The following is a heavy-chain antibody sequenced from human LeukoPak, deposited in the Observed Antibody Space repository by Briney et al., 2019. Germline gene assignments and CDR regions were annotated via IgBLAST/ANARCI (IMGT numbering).Heavy chain of an antibody. CDR1: GFTFRSYN. CDR3: AKDFSVFYYDSRVFDY. V-gene: IGHV3-21*01. CDR2: ISSSSSYI. D-gene: IGHD3-22*01. J-gene: IGHJ4*02. Sequence: GGSLRLSCAASGFTFRSYNMNWVRQAPGKGLEWVSSISSSSSYIYYADSVKGRFTISRDNAKNSLYLQMNSLRAEDTAVYYCAKDFSVFYYDSRVFDYWGQGTLVTVSS.